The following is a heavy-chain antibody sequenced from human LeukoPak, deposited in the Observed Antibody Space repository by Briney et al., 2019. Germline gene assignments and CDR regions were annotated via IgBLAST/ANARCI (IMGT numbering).Heavy chain of an antibody. D-gene: IGHD6-6*01. Sequence: SETLSLTCTVSGGSISSYYWSWIRQPPGKGLEWIGYIYYSGSTNYNPSLKSRVTISVDTSKNQFSLKLSSVTAADTAVYYCARERALEGGDSSSSYVFVYWGQGTLVTVSS. CDR3: ARERALEGGDSSSSYVFVY. CDR1: GGSISSYY. V-gene: IGHV4-59*01. CDR2: IYYSGST. J-gene: IGHJ4*02.